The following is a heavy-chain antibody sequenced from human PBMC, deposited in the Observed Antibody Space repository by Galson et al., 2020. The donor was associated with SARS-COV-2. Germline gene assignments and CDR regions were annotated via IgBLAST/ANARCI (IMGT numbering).Heavy chain of an antibody. J-gene: IGHJ6*03. D-gene: IGHD2-21*01. Sequence: ASVKVSCKASGYTFTSYDINWVRQATGQGLEWMGWMNPNSGNTGYAQKFQGRVTMTRNTSISTAYMELSSLRSEDTAVYYCARAIRGHIVVVIAPHYYYYMDVWGKGTTVTVSS. CDR2: MNPNSGNT. V-gene: IGHV1-8*01. CDR3: ARAIRGHIVVVIAPHYYYYMDV. CDR1: GYTFTSYD.